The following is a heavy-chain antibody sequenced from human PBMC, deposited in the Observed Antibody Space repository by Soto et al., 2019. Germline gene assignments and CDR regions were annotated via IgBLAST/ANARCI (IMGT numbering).Heavy chain of an antibody. CDR2: MDWDDDK. D-gene: IGHD3-10*01. V-gene: IGHV2-70*11. CDR1: GFSLSTSGMC. Sequence: SGPTLVNPTQTLTLTCTFSGFSLSTSGMCVSWIRQPPGKAREWLARMDWDDDKYYSTSLKTRLTISKDTSKNQVVLTMTNMDPVDTATYYCARISGPYGSGSYYLDYWGQGTLVTVSS. J-gene: IGHJ4*02. CDR3: ARISGPYGSGSYYLDY.